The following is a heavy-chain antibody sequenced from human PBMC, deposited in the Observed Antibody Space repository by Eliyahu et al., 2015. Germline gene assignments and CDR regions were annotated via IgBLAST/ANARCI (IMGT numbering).Heavy chain of an antibody. CDR1: GFSFSTSY. CDR2: IKYDGSET. CDR3: ARDPSYGALDY. D-gene: IGHD4-17*01. Sequence: EVQLVESGGGLVQPGGSLRLSCEASGFSFSTSYMAWVRQAPGKGLEWVAIIKYDGSETNYVDSVKGRFIVSRDNAKNSVSLQMNSLRVDDTATYFCARDPSYGALDYWGQGTVVTVSS. V-gene: IGHV3-7*03. J-gene: IGHJ4*02.